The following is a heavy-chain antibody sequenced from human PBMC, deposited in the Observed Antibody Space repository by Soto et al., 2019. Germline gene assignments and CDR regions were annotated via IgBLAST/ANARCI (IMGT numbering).Heavy chain of an antibody. CDR2: ISYDGSNK. J-gene: IGHJ6*02. D-gene: IGHD2-21*02. V-gene: IGHV3-30-3*01. Sequence: QVQLVESGGGVVQPGRSLRLSCAASGFTFSSYAMHWVRQAPGKGLEWVAVISYDGSNKYYADSVKGRFTISRDNSKNTLYLQMNSLRAEDTAVYYCARDSDFLSFYGMDVWGQGTTVTVSS. CDR3: ARDSDFLSFYGMDV. CDR1: GFTFSSYA.